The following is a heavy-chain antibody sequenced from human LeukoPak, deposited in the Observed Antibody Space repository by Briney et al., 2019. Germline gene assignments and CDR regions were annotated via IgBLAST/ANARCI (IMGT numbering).Heavy chain of an antibody. V-gene: IGHV4-61*02. D-gene: IGHD3-22*01. CDR2: IYTSGST. CDR3: ARYYYDSSGYYYYDY. Sequence: SETLSLTCTVSGNSISSGDYYWSWIRQPAGKGLEWIGRIYTSGSTNYNPSLKSRVTISVDTSKNQFSLKLSSVTAADTAVYYCARYYYDSSGYYYYDYWGQGTLVTVSS. CDR1: GNSISSGDYY. J-gene: IGHJ4*02.